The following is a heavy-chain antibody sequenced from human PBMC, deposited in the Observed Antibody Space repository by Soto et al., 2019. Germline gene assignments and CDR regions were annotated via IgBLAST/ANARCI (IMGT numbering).Heavy chain of an antibody. V-gene: IGHV3-7*01. CDR1: GFTFSSYW. J-gene: IGHJ3*02. Sequence: GGSLRLSCAASGFTFSSYWMSWVRQAPGKGLEWVANIKQDGSEKYYVDSVKGRFTISRDNAKNSLYLQMNSLRAEDTAVYYCARVWMPAAAGDACDIWGQGTMVTVSS. CDR2: IKQDGSEK. D-gene: IGHD6-13*01. CDR3: ARVWMPAAAGDACDI.